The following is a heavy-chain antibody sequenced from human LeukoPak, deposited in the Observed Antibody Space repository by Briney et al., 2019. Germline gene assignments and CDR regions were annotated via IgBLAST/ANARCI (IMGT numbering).Heavy chain of an antibody. CDR3: ARVVAARTYYMDV. Sequence: SETLSLTCTVSGGSISSYYWSWIRQPPGKGLEWIGYIYYSGSTNYNPSLKSRVTISVDTSKNQFSLKLSSVTAADTAVYYCARVVAARTYYMDVWGKGTTVTDSS. V-gene: IGHV4-59*01. D-gene: IGHD6-6*01. CDR1: GGSISSYY. J-gene: IGHJ6*03. CDR2: IYYSGST.